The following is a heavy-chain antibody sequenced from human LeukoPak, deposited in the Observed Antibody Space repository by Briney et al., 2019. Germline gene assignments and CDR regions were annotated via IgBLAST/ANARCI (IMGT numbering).Heavy chain of an antibody. V-gene: IGHV4-61*02. D-gene: IGHD1-26*01. Sequence: PSQTLSLTRTVSGDSISSGSYCWSWIRQPAGKGLDWIGCIYTRGSPNYNPSLKSRVTISLDTSKNQFSLKLSSVTAADTAVYYCARDSREYYYYMDVWGKGTTVTVSS. J-gene: IGHJ6*03. CDR1: GDSISSGSYC. CDR3: ARDSREYYYYMDV. CDR2: IYTRGSP.